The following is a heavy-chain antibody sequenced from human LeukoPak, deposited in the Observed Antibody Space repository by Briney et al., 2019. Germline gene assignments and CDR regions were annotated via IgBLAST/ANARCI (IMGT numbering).Heavy chain of an antibody. CDR3: ARRDDAFDI. CDR1: GGSISSHY. Sequence: SETLSLTCTVSGGSISSHYWSWIRQPPGKGLEWIGYIYYSGSTNYNPSPKSRVTISVDTSKNQFSLKLSSVTAADTAVYYCARRDDAFDIWGQGTMVTVSS. CDR2: IYYSGST. J-gene: IGHJ3*02. V-gene: IGHV4-59*11.